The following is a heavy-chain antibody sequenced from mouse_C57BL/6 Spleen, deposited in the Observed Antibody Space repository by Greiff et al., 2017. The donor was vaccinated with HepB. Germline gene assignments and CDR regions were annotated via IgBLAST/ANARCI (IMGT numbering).Heavy chain of an antibody. D-gene: IGHD2-1*01. CDR2: ISSGSSTI. J-gene: IGHJ4*01. CDR3: ARKYGNLYAMDY. CDR1: GFTFSDYG. Sequence: EVMLVESGGGLVKPGGSLKLSCAASGFTFSDYGMHWVRQAPEKGLEWVAYISSGSSTIYYADTVKGRFTISRDNAKNTLFLQMTSLRSEDTAMYYCARKYGNLYAMDYWGQGTSVTVSS. V-gene: IGHV5-17*01.